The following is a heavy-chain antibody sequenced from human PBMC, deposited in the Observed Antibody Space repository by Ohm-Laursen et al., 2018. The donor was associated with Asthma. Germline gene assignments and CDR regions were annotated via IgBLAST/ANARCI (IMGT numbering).Heavy chain of an antibody. CDR1: GGNFDTYA. V-gene: IGHV1-69*10. CDR2: IIPLFGLP. J-gene: IGHJ3*02. Sequence: ASVKVSCKSSGGNFDTYAITWARQAPGQGLEWVGVIIPLFGLPNYAQKFKGRVTITADKSTSTAYMDLTSLTSEDTAVYYCARSRQQLVRYDGFDIWGQGTMVTVSS. D-gene: IGHD6-6*01. CDR3: ARSRQQLVRYDGFDI.